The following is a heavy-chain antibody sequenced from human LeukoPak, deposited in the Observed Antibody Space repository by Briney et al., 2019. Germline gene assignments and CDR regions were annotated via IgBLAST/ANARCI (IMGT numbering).Heavy chain of an antibody. CDR2: IYIGGTT. D-gene: IGHD5-12*01. CDR3: AGGKVATITDY. Sequence: GGSLRLSCAASGFTFSSYAMSWVRQAPGKGLEWVSVIYIGGTTYYADSVKGRFTISRDNSKNTLYLQMNSLRAEDTAVYYCAGGKVATITDYWGQGTLVTVSS. V-gene: IGHV3-53*01. CDR1: GFTFSSYA. J-gene: IGHJ4*02.